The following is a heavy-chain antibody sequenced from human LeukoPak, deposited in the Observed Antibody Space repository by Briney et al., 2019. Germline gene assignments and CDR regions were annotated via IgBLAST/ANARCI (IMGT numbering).Heavy chain of an antibody. D-gene: IGHD2-2*01. J-gene: IGHJ6*03. CDR3: ARADIVVVPAAYYYYYMDV. CDR1: GGTFSSYA. Sequence: SVKVSCKASGGTFSSYAISWVRQAPGQGLEWMGGIIPISGTANYAQKFQGRVTITADESTSTAYMELSSLRSEDTAVYYCARADIVVVPAAYYYYYMDVWGKGTTVTVSS. V-gene: IGHV1-69*13. CDR2: IIPISGTA.